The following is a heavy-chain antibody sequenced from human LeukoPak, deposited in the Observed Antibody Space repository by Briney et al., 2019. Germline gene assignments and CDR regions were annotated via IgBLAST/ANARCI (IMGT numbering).Heavy chain of an antibody. CDR3: ARGDYSNYSYYGMDV. D-gene: IGHD4-11*01. J-gene: IGHJ6*02. CDR1: GFTFSSYE. CDR2: ISRSGSPI. V-gene: IGHV3-48*03. Sequence: PRGSLRLSCAASGFTFSSYEMNWVRQAPGKGLEWVSYISRSGSPIYYADSVKGRFTISRDNTKNTLYLQMNSLRAEDTAVYYCARGDYSNYSYYGMDVWGQGTTVTVSS.